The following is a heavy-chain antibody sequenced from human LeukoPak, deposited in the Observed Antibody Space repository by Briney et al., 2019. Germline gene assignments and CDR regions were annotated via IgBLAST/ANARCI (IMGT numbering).Heavy chain of an antibody. V-gene: IGHV3-23*01. J-gene: IGHJ3*02. D-gene: IGHD5-18*01. CDR3: ATVLHTSMTTWAAFDT. CDR2: LSASGGGT. CDR1: GLTFSNFA. Sequence: GGPLRLSCAASGLTFSNFAMTWVRQTPGKGLEWVSALSASGGGTFYAPSVKGRFTISRDNSKNTVSLQMNNLRAEDTALYYCATVLHTSMTTWAAFDTWGQGTMVTVSS.